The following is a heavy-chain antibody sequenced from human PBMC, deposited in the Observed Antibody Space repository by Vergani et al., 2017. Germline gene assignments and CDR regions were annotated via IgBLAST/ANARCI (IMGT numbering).Heavy chain of an antibody. Sequence: EVQLLESGGGLVQPGGSLRLSCAASGFTFSSYAMSWVRQAPGKGLEWVSAIGTAGDPYYPGSVNGRFTISRENAKNSLYLQMNSLRAGDTAVYYCARWAHDYGGHFDYWGQGTLVTVSS. J-gene: IGHJ4*02. CDR2: IGTAGDP. D-gene: IGHD4-23*01. CDR3: ARWAHDYGGHFDY. V-gene: IGHV3-13*05. CDR1: GFTFSSYA.